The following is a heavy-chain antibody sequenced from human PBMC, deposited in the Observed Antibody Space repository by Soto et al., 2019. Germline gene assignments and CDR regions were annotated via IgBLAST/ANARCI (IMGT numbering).Heavy chain of an antibody. D-gene: IGHD2-21*01. Sequence: QVQLQESGPRLVKPSGTPSLTCAVSGDSLSNDNWWTWVRQAPGKGLEWIGEGFQNGNTNYNPSPERRVAVTNDRAKNQFSLPTTAVTPADTTIYSCSTAPNSIVVLVSWGQGTLVTVSS. J-gene: IGHJ4*02. V-gene: IGHV4-4*02. CDR3: STAPNSIVVLVS. CDR1: GDSLSNDNW. CDR2: GFQNGNT.